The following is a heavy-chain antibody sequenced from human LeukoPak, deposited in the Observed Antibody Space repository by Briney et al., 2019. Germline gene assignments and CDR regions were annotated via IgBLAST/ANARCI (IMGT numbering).Heavy chain of an antibody. J-gene: IGHJ4*02. V-gene: IGHV3-49*04. CDR2: IRSKAYGGTT. D-gene: IGHD4-23*01. Sequence: GGSLRLSCTASGFTFGDYAMSWVRQAPGKGLEWVGFIRSKAYGGTTEYAASVKGRFTISRDDSKSIAYLQMNSLRAEDTAVYYCARDLGYGGNSVLGYWGQGTLVTVSS. CDR1: GFTFGDYA. CDR3: ARDLGYGGNSVLGY.